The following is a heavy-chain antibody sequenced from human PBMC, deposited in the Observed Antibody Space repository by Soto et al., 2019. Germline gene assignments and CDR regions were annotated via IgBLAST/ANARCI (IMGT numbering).Heavy chain of an antibody. CDR2: IIPIFGTA. V-gene: IGHV1-69*01. D-gene: IGHD3-3*01. J-gene: IGHJ4*02. CDR3: ASGSPTNYDFWSGYTNRDQYSFDY. Sequence: QVQLVQSGAEVKKPGSSVKVSCKASGGTFSSYAISWVRQAPGQGLEWMGGIIPIFGTANYAQKFQGRVTITADESTSTAYMELSSLRSEDTAVYYCASGSPTNYDFWSGYTNRDQYSFDYWGQGTLVTVSS. CDR1: GGTFSSYA.